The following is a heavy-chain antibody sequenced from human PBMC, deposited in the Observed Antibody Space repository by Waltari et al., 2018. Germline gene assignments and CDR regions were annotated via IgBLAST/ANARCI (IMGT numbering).Heavy chain of an antibody. D-gene: IGHD1-1*01. CDR2: IKSTDDGGTT. V-gene: IGHV3-15*01. Sequence: EVQLVESGGGSVKPGGSLRLSCAASGFRFTHAWLCWGGQAPGKGLEWVGRIKSTDDGGTTDSAAAVKGRFTISRDVSKDMLYLQMNSLKTEDTGVYYCTTSVQAAVRYYYYGVDLWGQGTTVTVSS. CDR1: GFRFTHAW. CDR3: TTSVQAAVRYYYYGVDL. J-gene: IGHJ6*02.